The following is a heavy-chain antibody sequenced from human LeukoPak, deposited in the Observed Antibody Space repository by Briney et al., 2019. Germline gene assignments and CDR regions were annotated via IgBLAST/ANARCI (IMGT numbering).Heavy chain of an antibody. J-gene: IGHJ4*02. CDR1: GITVSNNY. CDR2: IYSDGTT. V-gene: IGHV3-53*01. CDR3: ARWYCGRHGCYYDY. Sequence: GGSLRLSCAASGITVSNNYMSWVRQAPGKGLEWVSIIYSDGTTYYADSVKGRFTISRDNSKNTPFLQMDSLRAEDTAVYYCARWYCGRHGCYYDYWGQGTLVTVSS. D-gene: IGHD2-21*01.